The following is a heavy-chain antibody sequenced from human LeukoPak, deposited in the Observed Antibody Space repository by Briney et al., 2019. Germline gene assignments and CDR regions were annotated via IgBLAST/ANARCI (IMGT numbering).Heavy chain of an antibody. CDR2: IGAYNGNT. D-gene: IGHD2/OR15-2a*01. Sequence: ASVKVSCKASGYTFCSFGISWVRQAPGQGLEWTGWIGAYNGNTNYAQKFQGRVTMTTDTSTSTAYMELRSLRSDDTAVYYCAREKNYGMDVWGQGTTVTVSS. J-gene: IGHJ6*02. CDR3: AREKNYGMDV. V-gene: IGHV1-18*01. CDR1: GYTFCSFG.